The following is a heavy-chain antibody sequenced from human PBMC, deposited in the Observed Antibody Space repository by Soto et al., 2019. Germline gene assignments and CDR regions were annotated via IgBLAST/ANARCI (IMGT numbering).Heavy chain of an antibody. CDR1: GFTFSNHG. CDR3: AREGPISGTNPFDV. D-gene: IGHD1-20*01. V-gene: IGHV3-33*01. Sequence: QVQLVESGGGVVQPGRSLRLSCATSGFTFSNHGMHWVRQPPGKGLGWVAGIWSDGSHKDYADSVKGRFTITRDTSKNTLSLQVDSLRAEDTAVYFCAREGPISGTNPFDVWGQGTMVIISS. CDR2: IWSDGSHK. J-gene: IGHJ3*01.